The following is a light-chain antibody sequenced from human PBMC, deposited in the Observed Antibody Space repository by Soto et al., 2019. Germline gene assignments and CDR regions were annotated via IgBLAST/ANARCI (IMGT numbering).Light chain of an antibody. J-gene: IGKJ1*01. Sequence: DIQMTQSPSSLSASVGDRVTITSWASQGISNYLAWYQQKPGKVPKNLIYAASTLQSGVPSRFSGSGSGTDFTLTISSLQPADVATYYCQKYYTAPETFGQGTKVEIK. CDR2: AAS. V-gene: IGKV1-27*01. CDR3: QKYYTAPET. CDR1: QGISNY.